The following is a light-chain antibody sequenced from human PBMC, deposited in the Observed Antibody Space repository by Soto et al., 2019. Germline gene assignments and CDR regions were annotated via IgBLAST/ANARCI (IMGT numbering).Light chain of an antibody. V-gene: IGLV1-40*01. CDR2: ADN. CDR3: QSYDNSLSGVV. J-gene: IGLJ2*01. CDR1: SSNIGTGYD. Sequence: QSALTQPPSVSGAPGQRVTISCTGSSSNIGTGYDVHWYLQLPGTAPKLLLYADNHRPSGVPDRFSGSRSGTSASLAITGLQAEDEADYYCQSYDNSLSGVVFGGGTQLTVL.